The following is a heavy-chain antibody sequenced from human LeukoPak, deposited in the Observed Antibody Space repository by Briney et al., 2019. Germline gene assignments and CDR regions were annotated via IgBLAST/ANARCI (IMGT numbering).Heavy chain of an antibody. J-gene: IGHJ4*02. CDR1: GYSFTSYR. V-gene: IGHV5-51*01. CDR2: IYPDDSDT. Sequence: GESLMIYCKGSGYSFTSYRIDWERQMPGQGREWMGIIYPDDSDTTYSPSFQGQVTISVDKSISTAYLRWSSLKASDSAMYYCARRSDRSAHFDYWGRGTLVTVSS. CDR3: ARRSDRSAHFDY. D-gene: IGHD3-22*01.